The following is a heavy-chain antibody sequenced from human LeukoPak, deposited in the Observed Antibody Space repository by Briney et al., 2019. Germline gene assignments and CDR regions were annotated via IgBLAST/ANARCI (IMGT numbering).Heavy chain of an antibody. CDR1: GYTFTSYY. J-gene: IGHJ4*02. V-gene: IGHV1-2*02. D-gene: IGHD3-22*01. Sequence: ASVKVSCKASGYTFTSYYMHWVRQAPGQGLEWMGWINPNSGGTNYAQKFQGRVTMTRDTSISTAYMELSRLRSDDTAVYYCARASYYYDSSGYPGYYFDYWGQGTLVTVSS. CDR2: INPNSGGT. CDR3: ARASYYYDSSGYPGYYFDY.